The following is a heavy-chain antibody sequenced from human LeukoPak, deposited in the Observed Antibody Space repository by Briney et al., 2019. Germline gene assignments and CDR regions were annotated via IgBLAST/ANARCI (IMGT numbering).Heavy chain of an antibody. Sequence: GGSLRLSCAASGFTFSSYGMSWVRQAPGKGLEWVSGINPRGDITYYKDSVRGRFTISRDNFKNTVSLQLNSLRAEDTAMYYCAKDDDWGRFNHWGQGTLVTVSS. J-gene: IGHJ1*01. V-gene: IGHV3-23*01. CDR3: AKDDDWGRFNH. CDR1: GFTFSSYG. CDR2: INPRGDIT. D-gene: IGHD3-16*01.